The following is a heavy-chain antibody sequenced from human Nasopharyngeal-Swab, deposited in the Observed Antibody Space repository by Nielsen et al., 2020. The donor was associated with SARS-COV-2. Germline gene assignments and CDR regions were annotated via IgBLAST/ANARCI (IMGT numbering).Heavy chain of an antibody. V-gene: IGHV1-46*01. D-gene: IGHD5-12*01. CDR1: GYTFTSYY. CDR3: ARPRYGGNEISPPNY. Sequence: ASVKVSCKASGYTFTSYYMHWVRQAPGPGLEWMGIINPSGGSTSYAQKFQGRVTMTRDTSTSTVYMELSSLRSEDTAVYYCARPRYGGNEISPPNYWGQGTLVTVSS. CDR2: INPSGGST. J-gene: IGHJ4*02.